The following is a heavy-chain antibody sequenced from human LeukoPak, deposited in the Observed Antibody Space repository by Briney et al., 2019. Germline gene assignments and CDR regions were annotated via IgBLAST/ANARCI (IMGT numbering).Heavy chain of an antibody. Sequence: SETLSLTCAVYGGSFSDYWWTWIRQSPGKGLEWIGEVNHSGRTNYNPSLKSRVTISVDTSKNQFSLKLSSVTAADTAVYYCARHRNYYGSGSYTPRDHFDYWGQGTLVTVSS. CDR3: ARHRNYYGSGSYTPRDHFDY. J-gene: IGHJ4*02. CDR2: VNHSGRT. D-gene: IGHD3-10*01. CDR1: GGSFSDYW. V-gene: IGHV4-34*01.